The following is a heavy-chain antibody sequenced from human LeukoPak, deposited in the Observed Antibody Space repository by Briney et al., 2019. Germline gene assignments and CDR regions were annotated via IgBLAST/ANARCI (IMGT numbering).Heavy chain of an antibody. D-gene: IGHD6-19*01. Sequence: GGSLRLSCAASGFTFSNAWMNWVRQAPGKGLEWVGRIKSKTDGGTTDYAAPVKGRFTISRDDSKNTLYLQMNSLKTEDTAVYYCAKDRGGSGWYFDYWGQGTLVTVSS. V-gene: IGHV3-15*07. CDR1: GFTFSNAW. J-gene: IGHJ4*02. CDR3: AKDRGGSGWYFDY. CDR2: IKSKTDGGTT.